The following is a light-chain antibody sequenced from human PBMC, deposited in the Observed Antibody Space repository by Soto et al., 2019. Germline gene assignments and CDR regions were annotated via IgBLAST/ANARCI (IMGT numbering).Light chain of an antibody. J-gene: IGKJ5*01. V-gene: IGKV3D-20*02. CDR1: QTVTGNY. CDR3: QHRSK. Sequence: EIVLTHSPGTLSFSPLDIATLSFRASQTVTGNYLAWYHQKPGQAPRLLIHSASSRATGIPDRFSASGTGTDFTLTISRLEPEDFAVYYCQHRSKFGQGTRLEIK. CDR2: SAS.